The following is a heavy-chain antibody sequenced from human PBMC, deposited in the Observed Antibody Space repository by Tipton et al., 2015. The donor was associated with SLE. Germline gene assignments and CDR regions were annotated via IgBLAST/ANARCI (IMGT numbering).Heavy chain of an antibody. V-gene: IGHV3-23*03. CDR1: GFTFSSYA. Sequence: SLRLSCAASGFTFSSYAMSWVRQAPGKGLEWVSIIYSGGSTYYADSVKGRFTISRDNSKNTLFLQMNSLRAEDTALYYCAKAYSSSCSYWGQGTLVTVSS. D-gene: IGHD6-13*01. CDR2: IIYSGGST. J-gene: IGHJ4*02. CDR3: AKAYSSSCSY.